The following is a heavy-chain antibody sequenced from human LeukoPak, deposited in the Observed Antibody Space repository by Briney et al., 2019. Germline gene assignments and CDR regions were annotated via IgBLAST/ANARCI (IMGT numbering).Heavy chain of an antibody. J-gene: IGHJ5*02. D-gene: IGHD2-15*01. V-gene: IGHV1-69*05. CDR1: GGTFSSYA. CDR3: ARGSVAATPSDP. Sequence: SVKVSCKASGGTFSSYAISWVRQAPGQGLEWMGRIIPIFGTANYAQKFQGRVTITTDESTSTAYMEMCSLRSEDTAVYYCARGSVAATPSDPWGQGTLVTVSS. CDR2: IIPIFGTA.